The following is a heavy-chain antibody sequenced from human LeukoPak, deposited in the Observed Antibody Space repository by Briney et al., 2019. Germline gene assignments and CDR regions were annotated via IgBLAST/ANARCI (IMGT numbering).Heavy chain of an antibody. V-gene: IGHV3-23*01. J-gene: IGHJ4*02. Sequence: GASLRLSCAASGFTFSGYTMSWVRQAPEKGLEWVSAISATADRTYYAESVKGRFTISRDNSRNTLYLQLTSLRAEDTALYYCARDYHDSSGYYYDYWGLGTPVTVSS. CDR2: ISATADRT. D-gene: IGHD3-22*01. CDR3: ARDYHDSSGYYYDY. CDR1: GFTFSGYT.